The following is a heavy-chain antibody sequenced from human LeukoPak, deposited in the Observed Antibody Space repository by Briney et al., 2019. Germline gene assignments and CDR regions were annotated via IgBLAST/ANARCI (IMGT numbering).Heavy chain of an antibody. CDR3: AREPRDCTGGTCHSGGGYYFEY. Sequence: GGSLRLSCAASGFTFSSDAMSWVRQAPGKGLEWVSAVSGSGANTYHSDSVRGRFTISRDNSKNTLHLQMNSLRAEDTAVFYCAREPRDCTGGTCHSGGGYYFEYWGQGILVTVSS. V-gene: IGHV3-23*01. J-gene: IGHJ4*02. D-gene: IGHD2-8*02. CDR2: VSGSGANT. CDR1: GFTFSSDA.